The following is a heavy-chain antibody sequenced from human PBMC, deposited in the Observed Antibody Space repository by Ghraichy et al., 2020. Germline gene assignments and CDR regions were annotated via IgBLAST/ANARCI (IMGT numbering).Heavy chain of an antibody. V-gene: IGHV3-48*02. Sequence: GGSLRLSCAASGFTFSSYSMNWVRQAPGKGLEWVSYISSSSSTIYYADSVKGRFTISRDNAKNSLYLQMNSLRDEDTAVYYCARWGSGSYYKVSDWFDPWGQGTLVTVSS. CDR2: ISSSSSTI. CDR3: ARWGSGSYYKVSDWFDP. CDR1: GFTFSSYS. D-gene: IGHD1-26*01. J-gene: IGHJ5*02.